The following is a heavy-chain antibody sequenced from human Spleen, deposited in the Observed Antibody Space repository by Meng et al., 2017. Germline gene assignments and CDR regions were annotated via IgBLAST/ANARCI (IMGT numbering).Heavy chain of an antibody. CDR3: AGGSLTVTTENINY. Sequence: QGQRQESGTVLVSHSGPLSLPCAVSCDSISNTNWWTWARRPPGKGLEWIGEIYPSGTTDFNPSLKSRVTISVDRANNQFSLKLSSVTAADTAVYYCAGGSLTVTTENINYWGQGTLVTVSS. D-gene: IGHD4-17*01. CDR2: IYPSGTT. CDR1: CDSISNTNW. V-gene: IGHV4-4*02. J-gene: IGHJ4*02.